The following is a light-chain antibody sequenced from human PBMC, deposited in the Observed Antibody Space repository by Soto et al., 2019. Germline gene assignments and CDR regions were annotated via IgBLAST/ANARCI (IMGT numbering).Light chain of an antibody. CDR3: AVWDDNLSGVV. CDR2: RNN. V-gene: IGLV1-47*01. CDR1: SSNIGSNY. Sequence: QSVLTQSPSASGTPGQRVTISCSGSSSNIGSNYVYWYQQVPGTAPKLLIFRNNQRPSGVPDRFSGSKSGTSASLAVSGLRSEDEADYYCAVWDDNLSGVVFGGGTKLTVL. J-gene: IGLJ2*01.